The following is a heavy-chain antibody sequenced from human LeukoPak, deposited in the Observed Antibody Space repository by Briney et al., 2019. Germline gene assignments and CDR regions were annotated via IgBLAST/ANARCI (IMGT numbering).Heavy chain of an antibody. CDR3: ANLGDPNYYDSSGYYPDY. D-gene: IGHD3-22*01. CDR2: IRYDGSNK. V-gene: IGHV3-30*02. J-gene: IGHJ4*02. Sequence: QPGGSLRLSCAASGFTFSSYGMHWVRQAPGKGLEWVAFIRYDGSNKYYADSVKGRFTISRDNSKNTLYLQMYSLRAEDTAVYYCANLGDPNYYDSSGYYPDYWGQGTLVTVSS. CDR1: GFTFSSYG.